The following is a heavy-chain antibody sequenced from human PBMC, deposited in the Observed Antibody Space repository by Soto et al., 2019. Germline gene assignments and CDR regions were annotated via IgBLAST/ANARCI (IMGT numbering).Heavy chain of an antibody. CDR1: GGTFSSYA. CDR3: ARSQGSSTSLEIYYYYYYGMDV. Sequence: QVQLVQSGAEVKKPGSSVKVSCKASGGTFSSYAISWVRHAPGQGLEWMGGILPIPGTANYAQKFQGRVTITADESTSTAYMELSSLRSEDTAVYYCARSQGSSTSLEIYYYYYYGMDVWGQGTTVTVSS. CDR2: ILPIPGTA. D-gene: IGHD2-2*01. V-gene: IGHV1-69*01. J-gene: IGHJ6*02.